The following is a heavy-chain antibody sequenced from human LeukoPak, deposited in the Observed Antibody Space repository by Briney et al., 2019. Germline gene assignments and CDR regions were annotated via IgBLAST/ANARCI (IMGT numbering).Heavy chain of an antibody. CDR3: ARDYGDYFDY. J-gene: IGHJ4*02. D-gene: IGHD4-17*01. CDR1: GGSISSYY. CDR2: IYYSGST. Sequence: SETLSLTCTVSGGSISSYYWSWIRQPPGKGLEWIGYIYYSGSTNYNPSLKSRVTISVDTSKNQFSLKLSSVAAADTAVYYCARDYGDYFDYWGQGTLVTVSS. V-gene: IGHV4-59*01.